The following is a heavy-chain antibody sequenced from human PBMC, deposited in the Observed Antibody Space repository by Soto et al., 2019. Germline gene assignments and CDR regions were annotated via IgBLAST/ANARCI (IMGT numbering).Heavy chain of an antibody. CDR1: GDSINGNSYY. Sequence: ASETLSLTCSVSGDSINGNSYYWGWIRQPPGKGLEWIGSIYYSGNTYYNPSLKTRVTISVDKSKSQFSLKLNSVTAADSAVYFCARLEGLATISYYFDYWGQGTLVTVSS. J-gene: IGHJ4*02. CDR3: ARLEGLATISYYFDY. D-gene: IGHD3-9*01. CDR2: IYYSGNT. V-gene: IGHV4-39*01.